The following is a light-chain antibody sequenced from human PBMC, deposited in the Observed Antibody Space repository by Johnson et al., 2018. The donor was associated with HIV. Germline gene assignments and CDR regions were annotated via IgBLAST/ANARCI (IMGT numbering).Light chain of an antibody. J-gene: IGLJ1*01. CDR2: ENN. V-gene: IGLV1-41*01. Sequence: HSVLTQPPSVSAAPGQKVTISCSGSSPNIGNNYVSWYQQLPGTAPKLLIYENNKRPSGIPDRFSGSKSGTSATRGITGLWPEDDADYYCLAWDTGGVFGTGTKVTVL. CDR3: LAWDTGGV. CDR1: SPNIGNNY.